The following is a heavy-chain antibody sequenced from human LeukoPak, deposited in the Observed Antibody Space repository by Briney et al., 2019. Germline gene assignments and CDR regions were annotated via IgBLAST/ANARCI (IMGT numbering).Heavy chain of an antibody. D-gene: IGHD5-18*01. J-gene: IGHJ6*02. CDR2: INPNSGDT. Sequence: GASVKVSCKASGFTFTDYYIHWVRQAPGQGLEWMGWINPNSGDTNYAQKFQGRVTMTRDTSINTAYMELSRLRSGDTAVYYCVRADTSLVNFYYFGMDVWGQGTTVTVSS. CDR1: GFTFTDYY. V-gene: IGHV1-2*02. CDR3: VRADTSLVNFYYFGMDV.